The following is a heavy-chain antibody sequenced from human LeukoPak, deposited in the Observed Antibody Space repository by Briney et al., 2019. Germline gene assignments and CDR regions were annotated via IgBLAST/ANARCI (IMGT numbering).Heavy chain of an antibody. CDR1: AFTFGNYA. CDR2: LSGSGAST. CDR3: AKGSDRSGSYYLDY. J-gene: IGHJ4*02. D-gene: IGHD3-10*01. Sequence: GGSLRLSCAASAFTFGNYAMNWVRQAPGKGLEWVSGLSGSGASTYYADSVKGRFTVSRDNSKNTLYLQMNRLRAGDTAVYYCAKGSDRSGSYYLDYWGQGTLVTVSS. V-gene: IGHV3-23*01.